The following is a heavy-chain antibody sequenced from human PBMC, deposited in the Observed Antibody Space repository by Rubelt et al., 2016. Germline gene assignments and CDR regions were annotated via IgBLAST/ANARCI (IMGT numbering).Heavy chain of an antibody. J-gene: IGHJ6*02. CDR2: INPNSGGT. V-gene: IGHV1-2*02. CDR3: ARGRVRDYYYYGMDV. CDR1: GYTFTGYY. D-gene: IGHD3-3*01. Sequence: QVQLVQSGAEVKKPGASVKVSCKASGYTFTGYYMHWVRQAPGQGLEWMGWINPNSGGTNYAQKFQGRVTMTRDTSISTAYMELSRLRSDDAAVDYCARGRVRDYYYYGMDVWGQGTTVTVSS.